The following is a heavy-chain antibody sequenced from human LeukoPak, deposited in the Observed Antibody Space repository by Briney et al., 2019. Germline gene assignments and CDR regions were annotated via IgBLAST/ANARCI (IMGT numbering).Heavy chain of an antibody. CDR3: AKDLRAKYYDFWSGYSLNPLDAFDI. J-gene: IGHJ3*02. CDR2: ISGSGGST. CDR1: GFTFSSYA. Sequence: GGSLRLSCAASGFTFSSYAMSWVRQAPGKGLEWVSAISGSGGSTYYTDSVKGRFTISRDNSKNTLYLQMNSLRAEDTAVYYCAKDLRAKYYDFWSGYSLNPLDAFDIWGQGTMVTVSP. V-gene: IGHV3-23*01. D-gene: IGHD3-3*01.